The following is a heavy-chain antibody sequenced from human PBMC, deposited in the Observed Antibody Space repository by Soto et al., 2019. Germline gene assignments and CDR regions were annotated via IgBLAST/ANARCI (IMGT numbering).Heavy chain of an antibody. D-gene: IGHD2-15*01. V-gene: IGHV3-23*01. CDR2: ISGSGATP. CDR3: AKAGYCAGVSCYFYYFDS. Sequence: EVQLLEFGGGLLQPGGSLRLSCSATGFTFNNYAMAWVRQAPGEGLEWVSGISGSGATPYYADSVKGRFTISRDNSKNTVFLQLSSLSAEDTAVYFCAKAGYCAGVSCYFYYFDSWGQGTQVTVSA. J-gene: IGHJ4*02. CDR1: GFTFNNYA.